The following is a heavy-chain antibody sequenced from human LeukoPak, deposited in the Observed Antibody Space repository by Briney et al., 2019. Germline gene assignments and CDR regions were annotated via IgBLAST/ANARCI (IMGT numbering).Heavy chain of an antibody. D-gene: IGHD6-6*01. CDR1: GFKFSNYY. V-gene: IGHV3-11*03. Sequence: GGSLRLSCAASGFKFSNYYMNWIRQAPGKGLEWVSRISKTSSYTNYADSVRGRFTISRDNSKNTLYLQMDSLRAEDTAIDYCAKRLAARPFSPPFDHWGGGALVSVCS. CDR2: ISKTSSYT. CDR3: AKRLAARPFSPPFDH. J-gene: IGHJ4*02.